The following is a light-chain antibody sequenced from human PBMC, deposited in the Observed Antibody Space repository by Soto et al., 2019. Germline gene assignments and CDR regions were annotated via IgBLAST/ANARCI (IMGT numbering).Light chain of an antibody. CDR3: SSYTSSSTLVV. CDR1: SSDVGGYKY. CDR2: DVS. Sequence: QSALTQPASVSGSPGQSITISCTGTSSDVGGYKYVSWYQQHPGKAPKLMSYDVSNRLSGVSNRFSGSKSGNTASLTISGLQAEDAADYYCSSYTSSSTLVVFGGGTQLTVL. J-gene: IGLJ2*01. V-gene: IGLV2-14*01.